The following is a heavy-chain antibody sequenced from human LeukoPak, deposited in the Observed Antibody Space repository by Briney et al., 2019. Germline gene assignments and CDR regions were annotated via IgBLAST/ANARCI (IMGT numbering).Heavy chain of an antibody. Sequence: GGSPILSCASSGFTFSSYAMSWVRQAPGKGLEWVSAISGSGGSTYYADSVKGRFTISRDNSKNTLYLQMNSLRAEDTAVYYCAKGGYCSSTSCYGDWFDPWGQGTLVTVSS. V-gene: IGHV3-23*01. CDR2: ISGSGGST. J-gene: IGHJ5*02. CDR3: AKGGYCSSTSCYGDWFDP. CDR1: GFTFSSYA. D-gene: IGHD2-2*01.